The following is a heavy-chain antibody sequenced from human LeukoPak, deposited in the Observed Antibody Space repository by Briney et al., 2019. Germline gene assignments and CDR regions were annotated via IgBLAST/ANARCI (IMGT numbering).Heavy chain of an antibody. Sequence: ASVKVSCKASGYTFTSYGISWVRQAPGQGLEWMGWISAYNGNTNYAQKLQGRVTMTTDTSTSTAYMELRSLRSDDTAVYYCARAAARAKGWAGTRYYHHHYMDVWGEGTTVTVSS. CDR3: ARAAARAKGWAGTRYYHHHYMDV. D-gene: IGHD3-10*01. J-gene: IGHJ6*03. CDR1: GYTFTSYG. V-gene: IGHV1-18*01. CDR2: ISAYNGNT.